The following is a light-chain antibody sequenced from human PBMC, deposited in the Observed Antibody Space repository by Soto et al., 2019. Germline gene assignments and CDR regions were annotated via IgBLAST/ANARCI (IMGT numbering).Light chain of an antibody. Sequence: EIALTQSPGTLSLSPGERATLSCRASQSVSSSYLAWYRQKPGQAPRLLIYGASSRATGIPDRFSGSGSGTDFTLTISRLEPEDFAVYYCQQYGSSPGAFGQGTKVEIK. CDR1: QSVSSSY. J-gene: IGKJ1*01. V-gene: IGKV3-20*01. CDR2: GAS. CDR3: QQYGSSPGA.